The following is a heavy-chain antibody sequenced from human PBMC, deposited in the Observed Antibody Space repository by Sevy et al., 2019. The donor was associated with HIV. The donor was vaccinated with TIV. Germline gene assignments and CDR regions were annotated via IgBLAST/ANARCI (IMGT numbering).Heavy chain of an antibody. Sequence: GGSLRLSCAASGFSFSSYGMHWARQAPGKGLEWMSYIQYDGSNKDYAYSVKGRFTISRDNSKNTLYLQMNSLRVEDTAVFYCVKEGGGGGGDHWGQGTLVTVSS. D-gene: IGHD3-16*01. V-gene: IGHV3-30*02. CDR1: GFSFSSYG. CDR3: VKEGGGGGGDH. J-gene: IGHJ4*02. CDR2: IQYDGSNK.